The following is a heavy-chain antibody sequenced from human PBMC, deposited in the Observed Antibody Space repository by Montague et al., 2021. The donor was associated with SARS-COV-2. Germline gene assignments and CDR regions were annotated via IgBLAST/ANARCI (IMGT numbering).Heavy chain of an antibody. V-gene: IGHV6-1*01. CDR1: GDSVSSVRPA. J-gene: IGHJ3*02. CDR3: AREGVHAFDI. CDR2: IPYRSKWIN. Sequence: CAISGDSVSSVRPAWNWIIQTPSPGLEWVGRIPYRSKWINAYAVSLERRMSITPVASTNQYSLHLSFVTPDDTAVYYCAREGVHAFDIWGQGTPVIVSS.